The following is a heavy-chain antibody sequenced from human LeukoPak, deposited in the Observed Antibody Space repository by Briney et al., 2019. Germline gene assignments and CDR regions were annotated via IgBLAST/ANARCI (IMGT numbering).Heavy chain of an antibody. CDR3: ARVDPDSSSTLEVFDY. D-gene: IGHD6-6*01. CDR1: GGSISSYY. CDR2: IYYSGST. V-gene: IGHV4-59*01. J-gene: IGHJ4*02. Sequence: KPSETLSLTCTVSGGSISSYYWSWIRQPPGKGLEWIGYIYYSGSTNHNPSLKSRVTISVDTSKNQFSLKLSSVTAADTAVYYCARVDPDSSSTLEVFDYWGQGTLVTVSS.